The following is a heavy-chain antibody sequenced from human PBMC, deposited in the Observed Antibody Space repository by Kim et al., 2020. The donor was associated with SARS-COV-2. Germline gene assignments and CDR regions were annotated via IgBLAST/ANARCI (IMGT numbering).Heavy chain of an antibody. CDR1: GGSISNYY. CDR3: ARGRWELPY. D-gene: IGHD1-26*01. CDR2: IYYSGST. J-gene: IGHJ4*02. Sequence: SETLSLTCTVSGGSISNYYWSWIRQPPGKGLEWIGYIYYSGSTNYNPSLKSRVTISVDTSNNQVSLTLSSVTAADTAVYYCARGRWELPYCAQGTLVAV. V-gene: IGHV4-59*12.